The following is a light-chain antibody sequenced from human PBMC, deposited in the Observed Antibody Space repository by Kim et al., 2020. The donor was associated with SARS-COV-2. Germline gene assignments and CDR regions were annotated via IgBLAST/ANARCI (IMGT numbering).Light chain of an antibody. CDR3: HQYGSSPRT. J-gene: IGKJ2*01. CDR1: ESVSHSN. CDR2: GAS. V-gene: IGKV3-20*01. Sequence: LSPGERATRSCRTSESVSHSNLAWYQQRPGQAPRFLIYGASSRATGIPDRFSGYGSGTDFTLIISSLEPEDFAVYYCHQYGSSPRTFGQGTKLEI.